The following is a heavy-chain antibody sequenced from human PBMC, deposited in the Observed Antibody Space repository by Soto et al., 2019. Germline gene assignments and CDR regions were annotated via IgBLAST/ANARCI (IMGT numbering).Heavy chain of an antibody. D-gene: IGHD5-12*01. Sequence: QVQLVESGGGVVQPGRSLRLSCAASGFTFRNYGMHWVRQAPAKGLEWVALVWYDGGNKNYVDSVKGRFTISRDNSKNKLYLQMNSLRDEDTAVYYCVRAAGYSGNDYVYYYGMDVWGQGTTVTVSS. CDR1: GFTFRNYG. V-gene: IGHV3-33*01. CDR3: VRAAGYSGNDYVYYYGMDV. J-gene: IGHJ6*02. CDR2: VWYDGGNK.